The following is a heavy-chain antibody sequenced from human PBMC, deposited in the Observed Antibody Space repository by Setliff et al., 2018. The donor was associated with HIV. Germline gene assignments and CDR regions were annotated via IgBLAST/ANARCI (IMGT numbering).Heavy chain of an antibody. J-gene: IGHJ4*02. D-gene: IGHD3-22*01. V-gene: IGHV4-39*07. CDR2: IYYSGDT. CDR1: GPSVSNTDYY. Sequence: PSETLSLTCTVSGPSVSNTDYYWGWIRLPPGKGLEWIGSIYYSGDTFYNTSLKTRITISVDTSKNHLSLKVSSLTAADTAVYYCARAPYYDYRGLAVYYFDYWGQGTLVTVSS. CDR3: ARAPYYDYRGLAVYYFDY.